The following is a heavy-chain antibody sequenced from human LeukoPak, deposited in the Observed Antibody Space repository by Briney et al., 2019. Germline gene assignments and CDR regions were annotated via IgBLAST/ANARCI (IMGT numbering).Heavy chain of an antibody. CDR1: GFTFYDYV. J-gene: IGHJ5*02. CDR3: AKDTRGFLPTFDP. D-gene: IGHD2/OR15-2a*01. CDR2: ISWNSGSI. V-gene: IGHV3-9*01. Sequence: GRSLRLSCAASGFTFYDYVMHWVRQAPGKGLEWVSGISWNSGSIGYADSMKGRFTISRDNAKSSLYLQMNSLRAEDTALYYCAKDTRGFLPTFDPWGQGTLVTVSS.